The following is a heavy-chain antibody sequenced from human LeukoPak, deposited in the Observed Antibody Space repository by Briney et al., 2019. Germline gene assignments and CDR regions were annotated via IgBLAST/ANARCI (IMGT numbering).Heavy chain of an antibody. CDR3: ARPSYDYVWGSYYGAMDV. CDR1: GFTFSSYA. Sequence: GGSLRLSCAASGFTFSSYAMSWVRQAPGKGLEWVSAISGSGGSTYYADSVKGRFTISRDNSKNTLYLQMNSLRAEDTAVYYCARPSYDYVWGSYYGAMDVWGQGTTVTVSS. J-gene: IGHJ6*02. CDR2: ISGSGGST. D-gene: IGHD3-16*01. V-gene: IGHV3-23*01.